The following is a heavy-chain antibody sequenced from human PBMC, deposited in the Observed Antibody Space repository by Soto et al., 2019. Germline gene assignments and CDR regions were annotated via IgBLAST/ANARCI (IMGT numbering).Heavy chain of an antibody. CDR1: GGSISSSSYY. J-gene: IGHJ6*02. CDR2: IYYSGST. Sequence: SETMSLTCTVSGGSISSSSYYWGWIRQPPGKGLEWIGSIYYSGSTYYNPSLKSRVTISVDTSKNQFSLKLSSVTAADTAVYYCACIFSGGYGYGFYYYGMDVWGQGTTVTVSS. D-gene: IGHD5-18*01. CDR3: ACIFSGGYGYGFYYYGMDV. V-gene: IGHV4-39*01.